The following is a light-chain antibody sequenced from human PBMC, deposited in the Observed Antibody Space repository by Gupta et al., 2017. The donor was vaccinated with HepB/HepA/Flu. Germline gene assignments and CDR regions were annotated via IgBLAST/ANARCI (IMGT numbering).Light chain of an antibody. CDR3: QHRSNCPVT. J-gene: IGKJ4*01. V-gene: IGKV3-11*01. Sequence: EIVFTQSPATLSLSPGERATLSCRASQRIINYLAWYQQKPGQAPRLLIYDASTRATGFPARFSGSGSGTEFTLTIRSREPEDFAVYYCQHRSNCPVTVGGGTKVDIK. CDR1: QRIINY. CDR2: DAS.